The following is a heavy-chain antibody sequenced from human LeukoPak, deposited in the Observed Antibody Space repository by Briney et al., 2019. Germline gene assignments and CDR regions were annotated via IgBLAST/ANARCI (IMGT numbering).Heavy chain of an antibody. CDR1: GYTFTSYA. J-gene: IGHJ4*02. V-gene: IGHV1-3*01. CDR2: INAGNGNT. Sequence: ASVKVSCKASGYTFTSYAIHWLRQAPGQRLEWMGWINAGNGNTKYSQKFQGRVTITRDTSASTAYMELSSLRSEDTAVYYCAREGYGGYDPDYFDYWGQGTLVTVSS. CDR3: AREGYGGYDPDYFDY. D-gene: IGHD5-12*01.